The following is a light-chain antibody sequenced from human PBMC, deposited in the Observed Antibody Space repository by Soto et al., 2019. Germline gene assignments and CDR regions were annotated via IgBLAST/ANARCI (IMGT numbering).Light chain of an antibody. J-gene: IGKJ3*01. CDR1: QSVNSN. Sequence: EIMMTQSPVTLSVSPGEIATLSFRASQSVNSNLAWYQQKPGQAPRLLIYGASTRATGIPASFIGNGSGTEFTLTASSLQPEDFAVYYCQQYNNWPFTFGPGTKVDI. CDR2: GAS. V-gene: IGKV3-15*01. CDR3: QQYNNWPFT.